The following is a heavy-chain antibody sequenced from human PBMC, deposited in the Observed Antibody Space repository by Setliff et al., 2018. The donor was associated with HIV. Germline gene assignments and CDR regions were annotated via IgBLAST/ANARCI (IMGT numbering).Heavy chain of an antibody. Sequence: ASVKVSCKTSGYTFTAYYIYWARQAPGHGLELMGRIHPNTGSTNYLQEFQGRVTITRDTSMSTVYMALTGLTSDDTAVYYCAKQGYSDSLYAFDVWGQGTMFTVSS. CDR3: AKQGYSDSLYAFDV. CDR1: GYTFTAYY. V-gene: IGHV1-2*06. D-gene: IGHD1-26*01. CDR2: IHPNTGST. J-gene: IGHJ3*01.